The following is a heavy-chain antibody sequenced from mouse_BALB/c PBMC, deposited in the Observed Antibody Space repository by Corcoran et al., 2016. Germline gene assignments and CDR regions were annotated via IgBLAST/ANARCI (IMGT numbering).Heavy chain of an antibody. J-gene: IGHJ4*01. CDR2: IDPANGNT. Sequence: EVQLQQSGAELVKPGASVKLSCTASGFNIKDTYMHWVKQRPEQGLEWIGRIDPANGNTKYDPKFQGKATITAETSSNTAYLQLSSLTSEDTAVYYCARWRGNYAMDYWGQGTSVTVSS. CDR3: ARWRGNYAMDY. V-gene: IGHV14-3*02. CDR1: GFNIKDTY.